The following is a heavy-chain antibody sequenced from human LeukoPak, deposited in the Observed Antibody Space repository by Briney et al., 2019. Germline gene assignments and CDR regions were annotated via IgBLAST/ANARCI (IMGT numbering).Heavy chain of an antibody. J-gene: IGHJ4*02. Sequence: ASVKVSCKAAGYTFTSCALSWVRQAPGQGLEWMGWINTNTANPTYAQCFTGRFVFSLDPSASTAYLQISSLKAEDTAVYYCARVGDSSGYPDYWGQGTLVTVPS. CDR2: INTNTANP. V-gene: IGHV7-4-1*02. CDR3: ARVGDSSGYPDY. CDR1: GYTFTSCA. D-gene: IGHD3-22*01.